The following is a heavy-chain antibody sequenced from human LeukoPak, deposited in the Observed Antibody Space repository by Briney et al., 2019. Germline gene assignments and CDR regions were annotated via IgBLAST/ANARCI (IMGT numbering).Heavy chain of an antibody. CDR3: AREYYSGYDYNWFDP. CDR2: TYYRSKWYN. CDR1: GDTVSSNSVA. J-gene: IGHJ5*02. V-gene: IGHV6-1*01. Sequence: SQTLSLTCAISGDTVSSNSVAWNWIRQSPSRGLEWLGRTYYRSKWYNDYAVSVKSLITINPDTSKNQFSLQLNSVTPEDTAVYYCAREYYSGYDYNWFDPWGQGTLVTVSS. D-gene: IGHD5-12*01.